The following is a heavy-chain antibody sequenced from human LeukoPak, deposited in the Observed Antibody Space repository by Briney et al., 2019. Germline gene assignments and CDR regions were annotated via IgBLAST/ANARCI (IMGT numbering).Heavy chain of an antibody. CDR1: GYSINSGYY. CDR2: IHHSGST. CDR3: ARSLGGYRSSWPYFDY. Sequence: SETLSLTCAVSGYSINSGYYWGWIRQPPGKGLEWIGSIHHSGSTQHNPSLKSRVTISVDTSRNQFSLKLSSVTAADTAVYYCARSLGGYRSSWPYFDYWGQGTLVTVSS. J-gene: IGHJ4*02. V-gene: IGHV4-38-2*01. D-gene: IGHD6-13*01.